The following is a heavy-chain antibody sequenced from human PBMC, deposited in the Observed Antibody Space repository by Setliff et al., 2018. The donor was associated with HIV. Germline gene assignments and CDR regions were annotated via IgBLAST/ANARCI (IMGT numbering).Heavy chain of an antibody. J-gene: IGHJ5*02. CDR1: GGSVSGHY. D-gene: IGHD1-1*01. V-gene: IGHV4-34*01. CDR3: SNWNTTVDEDA. Sequence: SETLSLTCAVYGGSVSGHYWGWFRQPPGKGLEWIGEITPSGATNYLPSLKSRVTMSLDTSKNQFSLKMTSVTAADTALYYCSNWNTTVDEDAWGQGTLVTVSS. CDR2: ITPSGAT.